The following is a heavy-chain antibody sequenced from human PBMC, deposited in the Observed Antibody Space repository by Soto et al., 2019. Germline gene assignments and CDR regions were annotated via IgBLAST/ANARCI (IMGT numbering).Heavy chain of an antibody. CDR2: IYYSGST. J-gene: IGHJ4*01. V-gene: IGHV4-39*07. D-gene: IGHD3-22*01. CDR3: ATQPPRQSDDSIHYTPPFHK. Sequence: SETLSLTCTVSGGSITSSYYWGWIRQPPGKGLEWIGSIYYSGSTYYNPSLKSRVTISVDTSKNHFSLKLSSVTAADTAVYYFATQPPRQSDDSIHYTPPFHKRGQGTLLTVSS. CDR1: GGSITSSYY.